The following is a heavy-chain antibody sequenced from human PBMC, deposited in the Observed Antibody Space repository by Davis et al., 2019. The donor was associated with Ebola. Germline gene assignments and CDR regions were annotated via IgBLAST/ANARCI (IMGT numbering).Heavy chain of an antibody. CDR2: IGTSSDP. D-gene: IGHD6-13*01. J-gene: IGHJ5*02. CDR3: ATRETTSNCFGLYP. CDR1: GFTFSTYA. Sequence: PGGSLRLSCAASGFTFSTYAMSWVRQAPGKGLEWVSTIGTSSDPYYADSVRGRLTISRDNFKNTVYLQMDSLRADDTAVYYCATRETTSNCFGLYPWGQGTLVTVSS. V-gene: IGHV3-23*01.